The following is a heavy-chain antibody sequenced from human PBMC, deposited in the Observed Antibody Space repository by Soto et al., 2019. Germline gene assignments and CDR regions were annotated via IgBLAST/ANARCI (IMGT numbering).Heavy chain of an antibody. V-gene: IGHV1-18*01. CDR3: ARSQTTVTSYDY. D-gene: IGHD4-17*01. Sequence: ASVKVSCKASGYTFTSYGISWVRQAPGQGLEWMGWISAYNGNTNYAQKLQGRVTMTTDTSTSTAYMELRSSVTAADTAVYYCARSQTTVTSYDYWGQGTLVTVSS. J-gene: IGHJ4*02. CDR2: ISAYNGNT. CDR1: GYTFTSYG.